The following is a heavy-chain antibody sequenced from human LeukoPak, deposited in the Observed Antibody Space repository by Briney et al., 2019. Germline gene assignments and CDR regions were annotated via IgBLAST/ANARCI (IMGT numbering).Heavy chain of an antibody. CDR1: GYTFTSYA. V-gene: IGHV1-2*02. CDR3: ARDYDSSGYYSGY. CDR2: INPNSGGT. D-gene: IGHD3-22*01. Sequence: ASVKVSCKASGYTFTSYAMNWVRQAPGQGLEWMGWINPNSGGTNYAQKFQGRVTMTRDTSISTAYMELSRLRSDDTAVYYCARDYDSSGYYSGYWGQGTLVTVSS. J-gene: IGHJ4*02.